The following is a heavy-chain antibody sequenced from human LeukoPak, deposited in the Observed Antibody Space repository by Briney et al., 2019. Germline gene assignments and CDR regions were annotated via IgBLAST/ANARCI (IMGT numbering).Heavy chain of an antibody. J-gene: IGHJ4*02. Sequence: SETLSLTCTVSGGSISSYYWSWIRQLPGKGLEWIGYIYYSGSTNYNPSLKSRVTISVDTSKNQFSLKLSSVTAADTAVYYCARATYGLFDYWGQGTLVTVSS. CDR1: GGSISSYY. CDR2: IYYSGST. CDR3: ARATYGLFDY. V-gene: IGHV4-59*01. D-gene: IGHD3/OR15-3a*01.